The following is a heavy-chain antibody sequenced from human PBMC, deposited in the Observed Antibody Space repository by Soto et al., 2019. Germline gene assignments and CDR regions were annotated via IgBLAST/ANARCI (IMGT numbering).Heavy chain of an antibody. CDR3: ARDPYAFWSGTLGWFDP. Sequence: PSETLSLTCTVSGGSISSYYWSWIRQPPGKGLEWIGSIYHSGSTYYNPSLKSRVTISVDTSKNQFSLKLSSVTAADTAVYYCARDPYAFWSGTLGWFDPWGQGTPVTVSS. D-gene: IGHD3-3*01. J-gene: IGHJ5*02. V-gene: IGHV4-38-2*02. CDR2: IYHSGST. CDR1: GGSISSYY.